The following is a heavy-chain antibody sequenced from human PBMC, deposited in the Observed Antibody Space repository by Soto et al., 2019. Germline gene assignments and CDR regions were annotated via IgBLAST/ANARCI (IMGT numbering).Heavy chain of an antibody. CDR1: GGSISTSY. CDR3: ERDDDYEALGY. CDR2: IYYSGNT. Sequence: SETLSLTCTVSGGSISTSYWSWLRQPPEKGLEWIGYIYYSGNTNYNPSLKSRVSISVDTSKSQFSLKLSSVTAADTAVYYCERDDDYEALGYCGPGPLVTVSS. V-gene: IGHV4-59*01. J-gene: IGHJ4*01. D-gene: IGHD4-17*01.